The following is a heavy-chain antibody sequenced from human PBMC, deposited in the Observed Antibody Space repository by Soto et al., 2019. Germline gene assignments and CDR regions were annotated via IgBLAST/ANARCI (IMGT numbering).Heavy chain of an antibody. CDR2: ISYDGSNK. J-gene: IGHJ4*02. CDR1: GFTFSSYA. Sequence: FLRLSCAASGFTFSSYAMHWVRQAPGKGLEWVAVISYDGSNKYYADSVKGRFTISRDNSKNTLYLQMNSLRAEDTAVYYCHTGPYFDYWGQGTLVTVSS. V-gene: IGHV3-30-3*01. D-gene: IGHD2-2*02. CDR3: HTGPYFDY.